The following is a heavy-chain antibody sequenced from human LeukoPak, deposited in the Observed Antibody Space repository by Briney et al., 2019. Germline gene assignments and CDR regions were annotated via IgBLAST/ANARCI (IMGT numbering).Heavy chain of an antibody. CDR3: ARDPGMGGSYDETGDY. CDR2: IIPIFGTA. J-gene: IGHJ4*02. CDR1: GGTFSSYA. D-gene: IGHD1-26*01. V-gene: IGHV1-69*01. Sequence: SVKVSCKASGGTFSSYAISWVRQAPGQGLEWMGGIIPIFGTANYAQKFQGRVTITADESTSTAYMELSSLRSEDTAVYYCARDPGMGGSYDETGDYWGQGTLVTVSS.